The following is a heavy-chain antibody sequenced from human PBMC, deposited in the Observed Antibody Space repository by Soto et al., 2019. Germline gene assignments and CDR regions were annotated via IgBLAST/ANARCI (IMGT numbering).Heavy chain of an antibody. V-gene: IGHV1-18*01. CDR3: AIHLDDRWGGARYYSGMDV. J-gene: IGHJ6*02. CDR1: GYTFTSYG. D-gene: IGHD3-10*01. CDR2: ISAYNGNT. Sequence: QVQLVQSGAEVKKPGASVKVSCKASGYTFTSYGISWVRQAPGQGLEWMGWISAYNGNTNYAQKLQGRVTMTTDTSTSTAYMELRSLRSDDTAVYYCAIHLDDRWGGARYYSGMDVWGQGTTVTVSS.